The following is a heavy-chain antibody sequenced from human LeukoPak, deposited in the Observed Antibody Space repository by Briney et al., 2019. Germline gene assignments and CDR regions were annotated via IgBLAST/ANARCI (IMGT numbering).Heavy chain of an antibody. D-gene: IGHD6-13*01. V-gene: IGHV3-11*04. J-gene: IGHJ5*02. CDR2: ISSGGSTI. CDR1: GFTFSDYY. Sequence: GGSLRLSCAASGFTFSDYYMSWIRQAPGKGLEWVSYISSGGSTIYYADSVKGRFTISRDNAKNSLYLQMNSLRAEDTAVYYCARGRLQQLVLDRKTLSRFDPWGQGTLVTVSS. CDR3: ARGRLQQLVLDRKTLSRFDP.